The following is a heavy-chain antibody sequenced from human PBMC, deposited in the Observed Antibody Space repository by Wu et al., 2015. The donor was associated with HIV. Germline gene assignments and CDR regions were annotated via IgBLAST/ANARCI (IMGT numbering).Heavy chain of an antibody. D-gene: IGHD1-26*01. CDR2: ISAYNGNT. J-gene: IGHJ4*02. V-gene: IGHV1-18*01. CDR1: GYTFTNFG. CDR3: ARVRVVGATTDFDY. Sequence: QLVQSGTEVKKPGASVKVSCKASGYTFTNFGISWVRQAPGQGLEWMGWISAYNGNTNYAQKLQGRVTMTTDTSTNTAYMELRSLRSDDTAVYYCARVRVVGATTDFDYWGQGTLVTVSS.